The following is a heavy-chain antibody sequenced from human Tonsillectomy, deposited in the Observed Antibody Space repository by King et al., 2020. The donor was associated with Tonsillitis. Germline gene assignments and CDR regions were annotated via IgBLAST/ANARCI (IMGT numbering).Heavy chain of an antibody. J-gene: IGHJ5*02. CDR2: FYHSGSP. Sequence: VQLQESGPGLVKPSETLYLTCTVSDYSISSGYYWGWIRQPPGKGLEWIGNFYHSGSPYYKPSLKSRVTISIDTSKNQFFLKLSSVTAADTAVYYCAGVSDNYSSPWYPSGWFDPWGQGTLVTVSS. CDR1: DYSISSGYY. D-gene: IGHD6-13*01. V-gene: IGHV4-38-2*02. CDR3: AGVSDNYSSPWYPSGWFDP.